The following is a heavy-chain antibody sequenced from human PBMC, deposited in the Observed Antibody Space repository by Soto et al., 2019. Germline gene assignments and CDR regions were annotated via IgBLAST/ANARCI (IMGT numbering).Heavy chain of an antibody. J-gene: IGHJ3*02. V-gene: IGHV4-59*01. CDR2: IYYSGST. CDR3: ARVLGILTGLDAFDI. D-gene: IGHD3-9*01. Sequence: SETLSLTCTVSGGSISSYYWSWIRQPPWKGLEWIGYIYYSGSTNYNPSLKSRVTISVDTSKNQFSLKLSSVTAADTAVYYCARVLGILTGLDAFDIWGQGTMVTVSS. CDR1: GGSISSYY.